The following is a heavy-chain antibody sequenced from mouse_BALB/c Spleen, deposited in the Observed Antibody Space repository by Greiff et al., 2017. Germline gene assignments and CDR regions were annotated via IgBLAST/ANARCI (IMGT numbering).Heavy chain of an antibody. D-gene: IGHD2-3*01. V-gene: IGHV5-4*02. CDR3: ARGYDGYYGSAMDY. J-gene: IGHJ4*01. CDR2: ISDGGSYT. Sequence: EVNVVESGGGLVKPGGSLKLSCAASGFTFSDYYMHWVRQTPEKRLEWVATISDGGSYTYYPDSVKGRFTISRDNAKNNLYLQMSSLKSEDTAMYYCARGYDGYYGSAMDYWGQGTSVTVSS. CDR1: GFTFSDYY.